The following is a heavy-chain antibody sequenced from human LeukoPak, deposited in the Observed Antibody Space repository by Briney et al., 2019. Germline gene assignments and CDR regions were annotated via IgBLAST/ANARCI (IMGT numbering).Heavy chain of an antibody. V-gene: IGHV3-11*06. Sequence: GGSLRLSCAASGFTFSDYYMSWIRQAPGKGLEWVSYISSRSSYTKYVDSVKGRFTISRDNAKNSLYLQVNSLRAEDTAVYYCARGTGTTAYFDYWGQGTLVTVSS. CDR2: ISSRSSYT. J-gene: IGHJ4*02. CDR3: ARGTGTTAYFDY. CDR1: GFTFSDYY. D-gene: IGHD1-1*01.